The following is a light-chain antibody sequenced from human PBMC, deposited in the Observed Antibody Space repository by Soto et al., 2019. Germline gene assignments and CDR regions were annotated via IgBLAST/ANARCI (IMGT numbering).Light chain of an antibody. J-gene: IGKJ1*01. CDR1: QNVRSN. V-gene: IGKV3-15*01. Sequence: TVVSESPATLTMTPGERATLSCRASQNVRSNLAWYQQKPGQAPRLLIYGASTRATGIPARFSGRGSGTEFILTISSLQSEDFAVYYCQQYDDWPETSAQGTKVAI. CDR3: QQYDDWPET. CDR2: GAS.